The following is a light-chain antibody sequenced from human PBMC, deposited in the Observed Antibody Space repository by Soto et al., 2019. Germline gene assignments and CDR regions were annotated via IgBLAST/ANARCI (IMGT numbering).Light chain of an antibody. CDR2: DTS. J-gene: IGLJ7*01. CDR1: TGAVTSGHY. Sequence: QAVVTQEPSLTVCPGGTVTLTCGSSTGAVTSGHYPYWFQQKPGQAPRTLIYDTSNKHSWTPARFSGSLLGGKAALTLSGAQPEDEAEYYCLLSYSGGEGVFGGGTQLTVL. V-gene: IGLV7-46*01. CDR3: LLSYSGGEGV.